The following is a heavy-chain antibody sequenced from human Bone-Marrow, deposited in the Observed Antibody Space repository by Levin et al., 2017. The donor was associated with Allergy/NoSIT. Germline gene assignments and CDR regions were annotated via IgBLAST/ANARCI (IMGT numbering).Heavy chain of an antibody. D-gene: IGHD1-14*01. Sequence: GASVKVSCKASGGAFSSYAFIWVRQAPGQGLEWMGGIIPIFGRANYAQKFQGRVTITADESTSTAYMELTSLTSEDTAVYFCARTGPTPKPNPYYYYNMDVWGQGTTVTVSS. CDR2: IIPIFGRA. CDR1: GGAFSSYA. J-gene: IGHJ6*03. CDR3: ARTGPTPKPNPYYYYNMDV. V-gene: IGHV1-69*13.